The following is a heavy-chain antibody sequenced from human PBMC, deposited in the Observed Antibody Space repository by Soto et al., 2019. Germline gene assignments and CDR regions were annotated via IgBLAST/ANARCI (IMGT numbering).Heavy chain of an antibody. Sequence: QVQLQESGPGLVKPSDTLSLTCAVSGYSISSSNWWGWIRQPPGKGLEWIGYIYYSGTTYYNPSLKKXDTXSXDTSKNQFSLKLTSVTAVDTAVYYCARREIQGPIDYWGQGTLVTVSS. CDR2: IYYSGTT. D-gene: IGHD1-26*01. CDR1: GYSISSSNW. J-gene: IGHJ4*02. CDR3: ARREIQGPIDY. V-gene: IGHV4-28*01.